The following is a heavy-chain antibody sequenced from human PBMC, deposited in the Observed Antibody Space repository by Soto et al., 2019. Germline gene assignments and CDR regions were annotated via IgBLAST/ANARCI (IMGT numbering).Heavy chain of an antibody. CDR1: GDTFRSYT. Sequence: QVQLVQSGAEVKKPGSSVKVSCRASGDTFRSYTVNWVRQAPGRGLEWLGRIIPVLGTTDYAQKFKGRVTITADKSTNIVYMELSSLRSEDRAVYYCARRRYCGYDCYHKHYYGMDVWGQGTTVTVAS. D-gene: IGHD2-21*02. J-gene: IGHJ6*02. V-gene: IGHV1-69*08. CDR3: ARRRYCGYDCYHKHYYGMDV. CDR2: IIPVLGTT.